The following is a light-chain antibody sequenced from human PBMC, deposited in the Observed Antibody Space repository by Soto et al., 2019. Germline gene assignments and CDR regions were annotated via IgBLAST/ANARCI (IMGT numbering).Light chain of an antibody. J-gene: IGLJ2*01. Sequence: QSVLTQPPSASGSPGQSVTISCTGTSGDVDNYNYVSWYQQHPGKAPKLMIYEVSKRPSGVPDRFSGSKSGNTASLTVSGLQAEDEADYYCTSYAGTNKLLFGGGTKVTVL. V-gene: IGLV2-8*01. CDR2: EVS. CDR1: SGDVDNYNY. CDR3: TSYAGTNKLL.